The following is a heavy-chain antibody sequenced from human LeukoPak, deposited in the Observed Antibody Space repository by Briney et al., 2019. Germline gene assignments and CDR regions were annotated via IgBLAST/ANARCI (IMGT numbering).Heavy chain of an antibody. V-gene: IGHV4-39*07. D-gene: IGHD2-15*01. CDR2: IHYFGTT. CDR3: ARSTVSAHILLGSHPDYFDY. CDR1: GGSISTSNYY. J-gene: IGHJ4*02. Sequence: SETLSLTCTVSGGSISTSNYYWGWIRQPPGKGLEWIGNIHYFGTTYYKPSLKSRVTISVDTSKRQFSLKVTSVTSADTAVYYCARSTVSAHILLGSHPDYFDYWGQGTLITVSS.